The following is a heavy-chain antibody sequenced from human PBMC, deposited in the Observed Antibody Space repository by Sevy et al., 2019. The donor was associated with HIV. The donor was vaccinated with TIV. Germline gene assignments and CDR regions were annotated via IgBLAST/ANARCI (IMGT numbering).Heavy chain of an antibody. CDR3: AKGDDYDFWSGYYTPAVYYGMDV. CDR2: ISGSGGST. J-gene: IGHJ6*02. V-gene: IGHV3-23*01. Sequence: GGSLRLSCAASGFTFSSYAMCWVRQAPGKGLEWVSAISGSGGSTYYADSVKGRFTISRDNSKNTLYLQMNSLRAEDTAVYYCAKGDDYDFWSGYYTPAVYYGMDVWGQGTTVTVSS. D-gene: IGHD3-3*01. CDR1: GFTFSSYA.